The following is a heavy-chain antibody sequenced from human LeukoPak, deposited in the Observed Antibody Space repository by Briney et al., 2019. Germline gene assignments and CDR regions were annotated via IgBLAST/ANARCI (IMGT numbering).Heavy chain of an antibody. V-gene: IGHV5-51*01. CDR3: ARQAGDRWSPFDY. D-gene: IGHD2-15*01. CDR2: IYPGNSDA. J-gene: IGHJ4*02. CDR1: GYTFNTNW. Sequence: GESLKISCKVSGYTFNTNWIGWVRQMPGKGLEWMGIIYPGNSDATYSPSSEGQVTISADKSISTAYLQWTSLKASDTATYYCARQAGDRWSPFDYWGQGTRVTVSS.